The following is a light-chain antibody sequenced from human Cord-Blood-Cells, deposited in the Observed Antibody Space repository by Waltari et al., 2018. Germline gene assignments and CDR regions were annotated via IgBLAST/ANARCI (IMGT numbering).Light chain of an antibody. J-gene: IGLJ3*02. V-gene: IGLV2-14*03. CDR2: DVS. CDR3: SSYTSSSTWV. Sequence: QSALTQPASVSGSPGQSLTISRTGPTSDVGGYNYVSCYQQHPGNAPKLMTYDVSNGPSRVPNLFAGSKSGDPASPTICGLQAEDEADDNCSSYTSSSTWVFGGGTKLTVL. CDR1: TSDVGGYNY.